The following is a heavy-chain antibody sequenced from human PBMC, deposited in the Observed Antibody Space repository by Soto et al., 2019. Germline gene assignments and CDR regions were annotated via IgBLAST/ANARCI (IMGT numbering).Heavy chain of an antibody. CDR3: ARGGIFGVVAPLDYYYGMDV. CDR1: GASISSGDYY. Sequence: SETLSLTCTVSGASISSGDYYWSWTRQPPGKGLEWIGYIYHSGSTYYNPSLKSRVTMSVDTSKNQFSLKLSSVTAADTAVYYCARGGIFGVVAPLDYYYGMDVWGQGSTVTVSS. CDR2: IYHSGST. J-gene: IGHJ6*02. D-gene: IGHD3-3*01. V-gene: IGHV4-30-4*01.